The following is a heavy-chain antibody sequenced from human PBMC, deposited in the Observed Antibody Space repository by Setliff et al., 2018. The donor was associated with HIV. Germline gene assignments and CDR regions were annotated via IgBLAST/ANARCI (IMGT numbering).Heavy chain of an antibody. CDR1: GYTFTGYY. D-gene: IGHD5-12*01. CDR3: ARGKTWLRFLDY. J-gene: IGHJ4*02. CDR2: INTHSGYT. Sequence: GASVKVSCKASGYTFTGYYMHWVRQAPGQGLEWMGWINTHSGYTNYAQNVQGRVTVTMDTSTSTAYMELRSLKSDDTAVYYCARGKTWLRFLDYWGQGTLVTVSS. V-gene: IGHV1-2*02.